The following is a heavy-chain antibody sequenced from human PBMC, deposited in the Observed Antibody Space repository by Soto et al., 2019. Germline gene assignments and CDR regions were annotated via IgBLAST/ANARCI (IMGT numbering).Heavy chain of an antibody. J-gene: IGHJ4*02. V-gene: IGHV3-33*01. CDR2: IWHDGTNK. CDR1: GFTFSSYG. CDR3: ARDRYYDTSGSQPAY. Sequence: GGSLRLSCAASGFTFSSYGMHWVRQAPGKGLEWVAVIWHDGTNKYYAASVKGRFTISRDNSKNTLYLQMNSLSAEDTAVYYCARDRYYDTSGSQPAYWGQGRLVTVSS. D-gene: IGHD3-22*01.